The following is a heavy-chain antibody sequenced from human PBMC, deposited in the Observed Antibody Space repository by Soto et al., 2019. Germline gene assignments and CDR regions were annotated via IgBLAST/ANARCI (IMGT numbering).Heavy chain of an antibody. CDR3: AKGNDFWSGYYGWYFDL. CDR2: ISGSGGST. Sequence: VGSLRLSCAASGFTFSSYAMSWVRQAPGKGLEWVSAISGSGGSTYYADSVKGRFTISRDNSKNTLYLQMNSLRAEDTAVYYCAKGNDFWSGYYGWYFDLWGRGTLVTVSS. V-gene: IGHV3-23*01. J-gene: IGHJ2*01. CDR1: GFTFSSYA. D-gene: IGHD3-3*01.